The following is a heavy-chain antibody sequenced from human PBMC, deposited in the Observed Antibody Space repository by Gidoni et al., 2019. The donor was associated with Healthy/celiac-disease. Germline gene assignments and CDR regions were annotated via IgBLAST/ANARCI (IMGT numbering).Heavy chain of an antibody. CDR3: ARAWMGIFDY. J-gene: IGHJ4*02. Sequence: EVQLVESGGGLIQPGGSLRLPCAASGFTVSSNYMSWVRQAPGKGLEWVSVIYSGGSTYYADSVKGRFTISRDNSKNALYLQMNGLRAEDTAVYYCARAWMGIFDYWGQGTLVTVSS. V-gene: IGHV3-53*01. CDR1: GFTVSSNY. CDR2: IYSGGST. D-gene: IGHD1-1*01.